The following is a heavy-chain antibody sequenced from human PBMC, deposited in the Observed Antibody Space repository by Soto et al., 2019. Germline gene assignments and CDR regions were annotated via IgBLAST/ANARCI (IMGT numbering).Heavy chain of an antibody. J-gene: IGHJ4*02. CDR3: ARDPYGGYIFDS. CDR2: ITFDRANI. D-gene: IGHD5-12*01. V-gene: IGHV3-30-3*01. Sequence: QVQLVESGGGVVQPGTSLRLSCAASGFLFRNYAMHWVRQSPAKGLEWLAAITFDRANIFYAGAAKGRFTISRDNSKQTLYLQLDSMSPEDTGVYFCARDPYGGYIFDSWGQGTQVTLSS. CDR1: GFLFRNYA.